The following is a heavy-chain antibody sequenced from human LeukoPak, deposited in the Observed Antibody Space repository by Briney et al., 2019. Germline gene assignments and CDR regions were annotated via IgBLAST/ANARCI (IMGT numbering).Heavy chain of an antibody. CDR3: SKSLNPPYNWNDF. CDR2: IGRSGANS. Sequence: QSGGSLRLTCAASGFTFNKYAMSWVRQSPGKGLEWVSAIGRSGANSYYATSVKGRFTISRDNSKNTLYLQMNSLRAEDTAVYYCSKSLNPPYNWNDFWGQGTLVTVSS. CDR1: GFTFNKYA. J-gene: IGHJ5*01. V-gene: IGHV3-23*01. D-gene: IGHD3-16*01.